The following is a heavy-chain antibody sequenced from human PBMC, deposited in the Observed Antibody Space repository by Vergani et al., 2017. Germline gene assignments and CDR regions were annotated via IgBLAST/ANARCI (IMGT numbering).Heavy chain of an antibody. J-gene: IGHJ4*02. Sequence: QVQLVESGGGVVQPGRSLRLSCAASGFTFSSYGMHWVRQAPGKGLEWVAVISYDGSNKYYADSVKGRFTISSDNSKNTLYLQMNSLRAEDTAVYYCAKGWRIAAAGYFDCWGQGTLVTVSS. CDR1: GFTFSSYG. CDR2: ISYDGSNK. CDR3: AKGWRIAAAGYFDC. D-gene: IGHD6-13*01. V-gene: IGHV3-30*18.